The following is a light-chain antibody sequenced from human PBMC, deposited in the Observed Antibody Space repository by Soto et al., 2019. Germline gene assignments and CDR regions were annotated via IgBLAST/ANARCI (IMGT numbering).Light chain of an antibody. J-gene: IGKJ1*01. CDR3: QQFSSTPSWT. V-gene: IGKV3-20*01. CDR1: QSVSRSD. CDR2: GAS. Sequence: EIVLTQSPGTLSLSPGERATLSCRASQSVSRSDLAWYQQKPGQAPRLLIYGASSRATGIPDRFSGRGSGTDFTLTISRMEPEDFAVYYCQQFSSTPSWTFGQGTKV.